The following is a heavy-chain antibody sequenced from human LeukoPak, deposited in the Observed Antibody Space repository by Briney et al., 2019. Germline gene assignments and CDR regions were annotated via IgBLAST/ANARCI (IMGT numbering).Heavy chain of an antibody. CDR2: ISGSGGST. CDR1: GFTFSSYA. Sequence: QPGGSLRLSCAASGFTFSSYAMSWVRQAPGKGLEWVSAISGSGGSTYYADSVKGRFTISRDNSKNTLYLQMNSLRAEDTAVYYCARVPHRARGYSYGWTDYWGQGTLVTVSS. CDR3: ARVPHRARGYSYGWTDY. D-gene: IGHD5-18*01. J-gene: IGHJ4*02. V-gene: IGHV3-23*01.